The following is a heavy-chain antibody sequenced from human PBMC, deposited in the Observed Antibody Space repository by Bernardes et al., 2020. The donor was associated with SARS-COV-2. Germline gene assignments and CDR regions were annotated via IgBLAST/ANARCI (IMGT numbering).Heavy chain of an antibody. CDR3: ATLEIRRWVIGY. D-gene: IGHD2-21*01. CDR1: GYTLTELS. CDR2: FDPEDGET. Sequence: ASVKVSCKVSGYTLTELSIHWVRQAPGKGLEWMGGFDPEDGETIYAQKLQGRVTMTEDTSADTAYMELSSLRSEDTAVYYCATLEIRRWVIGYWGQGTLVTVSS. V-gene: IGHV1-24*01. J-gene: IGHJ4*02.